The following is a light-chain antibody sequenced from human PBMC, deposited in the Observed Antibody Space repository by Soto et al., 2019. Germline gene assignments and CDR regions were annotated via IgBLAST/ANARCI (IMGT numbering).Light chain of an antibody. CDR2: GAS. J-gene: IGKJ5*01. CDR1: QSVSTN. Sequence: EIVMTQSPTTLSLSPGEIATLSCRASQSVSTNLAWYQQKPGQVPSLLIYGASTRASGIPARFSGSGSGTEFTLTIGSLQSEDFAVYYCQQYSSSPSFGQGTRLEI. V-gene: IGKV3-15*01. CDR3: QQYSSSPS.